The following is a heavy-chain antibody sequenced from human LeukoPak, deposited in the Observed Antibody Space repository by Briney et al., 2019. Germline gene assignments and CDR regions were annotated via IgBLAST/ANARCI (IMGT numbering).Heavy chain of an antibody. CDR3: ARETLIDDSSSSNWFDP. CDR2: IYYSGST. D-gene: IGHD6-13*01. J-gene: IGHJ5*02. CDR1: GGSISSYY. Sequence: SETLSLTCTVSGGSISSYYGSWIRQPPGKGLEWIGYIYYSGSTNYNPSLKSRVTISVDTSKNQFSLNLSSVTAADTAVYYCARETLIDDSSSSNWFDPWGQGTLVAVSS. V-gene: IGHV4-59*01.